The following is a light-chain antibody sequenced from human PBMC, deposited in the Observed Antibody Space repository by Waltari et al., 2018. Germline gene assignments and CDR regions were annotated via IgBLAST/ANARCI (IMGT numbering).Light chain of an antibody. V-gene: IGLV3-25*03. Sequence: SYELTQPPSVTVSPGQTARITCSGDAFPTQYAYWYQQKPGQAPVLVIYKDSERPSGIPGRFSGSSSGTTVTLTISGVQAEDEADYYCQSADSSGTYHVVFGGGTKLTVL. CDR1: AFPTQY. CDR2: KDS. CDR3: QSADSSGTYHVV. J-gene: IGLJ2*01.